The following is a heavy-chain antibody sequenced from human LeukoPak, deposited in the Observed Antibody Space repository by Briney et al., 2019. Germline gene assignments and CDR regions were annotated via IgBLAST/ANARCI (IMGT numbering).Heavy chain of an antibody. CDR2: ISYDGSNK. CDR1: GFTFSSYA. J-gene: IGHJ6*03. Sequence: PGGSLRLSCAASGFTFSSYAMHWVRQAPGKGLEWVAVISYDGSNKYYAGSVKGRFTISRDNSKNTLYLQMNSLRAEDTAVYYCAREVQYYYYYYMDVWGKGTTVTVSS. CDR3: AREVQYYYYYYMDV. V-gene: IGHV3-30*14.